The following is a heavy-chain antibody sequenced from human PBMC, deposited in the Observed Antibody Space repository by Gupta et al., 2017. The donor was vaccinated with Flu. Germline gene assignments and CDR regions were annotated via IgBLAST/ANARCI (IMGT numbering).Heavy chain of an antibody. Sequence: EVQLLESGGGLVQPGGSLRLSCAASGFTFSSYAMSWVRQAPGKGLEWGSAISGSGGSTYYADSGKGRFTISRDNSKNTLDLQMNSLRAEDTAVYYCAKDRASGNRRPPFDYGGQGTLVTVSS. CDR2: ISGSGGST. D-gene: IGHD6-6*01. CDR3: AKDRASGNRRPPFDY. V-gene: IGHV3-23*01. J-gene: IGHJ4*02. CDR1: GFTFSSYA.